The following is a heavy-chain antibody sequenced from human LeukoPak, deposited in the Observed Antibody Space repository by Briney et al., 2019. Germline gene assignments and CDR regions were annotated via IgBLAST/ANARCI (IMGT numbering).Heavy chain of an antibody. V-gene: IGHV1-18*01. CDR3: ARGYSSGWTRCDFDY. D-gene: IGHD6-19*01. Sequence: ASVRVSCKASGYTFTSYGISWVRQAPGQGLEWMGGISAYNGNTNYAQKLQGRVTMTTDTSTSTAYMELRSLRSDDTAVYYCARGYSSGWTRCDFDYWGQGTLVTASS. CDR1: GYTFTSYG. CDR2: ISAYNGNT. J-gene: IGHJ4*02.